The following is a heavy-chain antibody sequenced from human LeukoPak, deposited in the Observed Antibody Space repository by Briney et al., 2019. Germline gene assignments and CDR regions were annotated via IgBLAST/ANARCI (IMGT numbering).Heavy chain of an antibody. CDR3: ASPSSLGSSWFDP. CDR2: IYYSGST. J-gene: IGHJ5*02. V-gene: IGHV4-39*01. D-gene: IGHD1-26*01. CDR1: GGSISSSSYY. Sequence: SETLSLTCTVSGGSISSSSYYWGWIRQPPGKGLEWIGCIYYSGSTYYNPSLKSRVTISVDTSKNQFSLKLSSVTAADTAVNYCASPSSLGSSWFDPWGQGTLVTVSS.